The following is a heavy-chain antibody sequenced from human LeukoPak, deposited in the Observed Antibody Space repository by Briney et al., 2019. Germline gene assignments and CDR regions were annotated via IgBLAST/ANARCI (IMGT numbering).Heavy chain of an antibody. D-gene: IGHD3-22*01. CDR2: IYYSGST. CDR1: GGSISSSSYY. V-gene: IGHV4-39*07. J-gene: IGHJ5*02. CDR3: ARDRMITMIERGFDP. Sequence: PSETLSLTCTVSGGSISSSSYYWGWIRQPPGKGLEWIGSIYYSGSTNYNPSLKSRVTMSVDTSKNQFSLKLSSATAADTAVYYCARDRMITMIERGFDPWGQGTLVTVSS.